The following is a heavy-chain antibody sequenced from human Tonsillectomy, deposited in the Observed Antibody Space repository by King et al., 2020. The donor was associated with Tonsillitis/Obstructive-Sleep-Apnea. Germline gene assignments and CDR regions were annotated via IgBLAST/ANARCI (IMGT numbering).Heavy chain of an antibody. Sequence: ITLKESGPMLVKPTQTLTLTCTFSGFSLSSARVGVGWIRQPPGKALEWLALIYWDDDRWYSPSLKTRLTITKDTSKNQVVLTMTNMDPVDTATYYCAHHGELVVVMDSYYFDYWGPGTLVTVSS. CDR1: GFSLSSARVG. D-gene: IGHD3-22*01. V-gene: IGHV2-5*02. CDR3: AHHGELVVVMDSYYFDY. CDR2: IYWDDDR. J-gene: IGHJ4*02.